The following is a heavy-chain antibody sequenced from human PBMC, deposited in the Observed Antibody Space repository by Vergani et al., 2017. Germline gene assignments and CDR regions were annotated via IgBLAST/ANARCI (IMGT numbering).Heavy chain of an antibody. CDR3: VYRTTEGGTTGCFYPFDYYYYMDV. V-gene: IGHV2-5*04. Sequence: QITLKESGPTLVKPTQTLTLTCTFSGFSLNTRGVSVAWIRQPPGKALDWLALIYWNDDQHYSPSLNNRVTITKDTSKNQVVLTMTNMDYVDTGTYSCVYRTTEGGTTGCFYPFDYYYYMDVWGKGTTVTVSS. CDR1: GFSLNTRGVS. J-gene: IGHJ6*03. CDR2: IYWNDDQ. D-gene: IGHD1-7*01.